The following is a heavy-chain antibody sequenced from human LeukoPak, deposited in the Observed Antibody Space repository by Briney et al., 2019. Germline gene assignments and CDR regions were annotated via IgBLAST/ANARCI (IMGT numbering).Heavy chain of an antibody. Sequence: PSETLSLTCSVSGYSISSGFYWGWIRQPAGKGLEWIGRIYTSGSTNYNPSLKSRVTISVDTSNNQFSLKLSSVTAADTAVYYCARDRYSSSWSVFDYWGQGTLVTVSS. CDR2: IYTSGST. D-gene: IGHD6-13*01. V-gene: IGHV4-61*02. J-gene: IGHJ4*02. CDR1: GYSISSGFY. CDR3: ARDRYSSSWSVFDY.